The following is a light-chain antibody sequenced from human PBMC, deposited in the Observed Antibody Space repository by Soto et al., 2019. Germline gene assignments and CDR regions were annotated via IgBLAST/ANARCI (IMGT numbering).Light chain of an antibody. V-gene: IGKV3-15*01. CDR3: QQSNDWPLRS. J-gene: IGKJ4*01. Sequence: EIVMTQCPATLSVSPGERATLSCRASQSVSINLAWYQQKPGQAPRLLIYGASTRATDIPARFSGSGSGTDFTLTISSLQSEDFAVYDCQQSNDWPLRSFGGGTKVESK. CDR2: GAS. CDR1: QSVSIN.